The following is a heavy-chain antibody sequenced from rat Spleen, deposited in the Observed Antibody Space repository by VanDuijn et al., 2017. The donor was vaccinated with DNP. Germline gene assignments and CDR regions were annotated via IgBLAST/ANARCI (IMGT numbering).Heavy chain of an antibody. CDR2: ISPRGSRT. D-gene: IGHD4-3*01. J-gene: IGHJ2*01. CDR3: TTRNSGYGGYFDY. Sequence: EVQLVESGGGLVQPGRSLKLSCAASGFTFSDYYMAWVRQAPKKGLEWVAAISPRGSRTYYPDSMKGRFTISRDDAISGLYLQMDSLRSEDTATYYCTTRNSGYGGYFDYWGQGVMVTVSS. CDR1: GFTFSDYY. V-gene: IGHV5-20*01.